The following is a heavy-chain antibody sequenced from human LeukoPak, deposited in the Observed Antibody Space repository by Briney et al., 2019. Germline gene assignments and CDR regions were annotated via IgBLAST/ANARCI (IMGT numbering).Heavy chain of an antibody. CDR2: IYSSGST. CDR1: GGSISSYY. Sequence: SKTLSLTCTVSGGSISSYYWSWVRQPPGKGLEWVGYIYSSGSTNYNPSLKSRVTISVHTSKNQFSLKLTSVTAADTAVYYCARYSSGWFWYFDLWGRGTLVTVSS. V-gene: IGHV4-59*01. J-gene: IGHJ2*01. CDR3: ARYSSGWFWYFDL. D-gene: IGHD6-19*01.